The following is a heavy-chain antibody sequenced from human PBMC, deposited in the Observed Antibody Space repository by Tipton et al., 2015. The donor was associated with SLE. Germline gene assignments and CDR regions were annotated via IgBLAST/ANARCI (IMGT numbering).Heavy chain of an antibody. CDR2: IYYIGST. D-gene: IGHD6-6*01. V-gene: IGHV4-59*01. CDR3: VRPGSSSPHDAVDM. CDR1: GGSISSYY. Sequence: TLSLTCTVSGGSISSYYWSWIRQPPGKGLEWIGYIYYIGSTNYNPSLKSRVTISVDTSKNQFSLKLSSVTAADTAAYYCVRPGSSSPHDAVDMWGQGTMVTVSS. J-gene: IGHJ3*02.